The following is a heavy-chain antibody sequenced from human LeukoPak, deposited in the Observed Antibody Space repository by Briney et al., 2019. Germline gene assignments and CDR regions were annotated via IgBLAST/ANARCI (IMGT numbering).Heavy chain of an antibody. CDR1: GGSFSGYY. CDR2: INHSGST. V-gene: IGHV4-34*01. Sequence: RPSETLSLTCAVYGGSFSGYYWSWIRQPPGKGLEWIGEINHSGSTNYNPSLKSRVTISVDTSKNQFSLKLSSVTAADTAVYYCARDDGGGYYFDYWGQGTLVTVSS. J-gene: IGHJ4*02. CDR3: ARDDGGGYYFDY. D-gene: IGHD3-16*01.